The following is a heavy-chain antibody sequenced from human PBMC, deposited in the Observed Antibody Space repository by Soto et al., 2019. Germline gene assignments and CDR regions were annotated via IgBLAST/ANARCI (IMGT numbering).Heavy chain of an antibody. J-gene: IGHJ6*02. V-gene: IGHV1-3*01. Sequence: ASVKVSCKASGYTFTSYAMHWVRQAPGQRLEWMGWINAGNGNTKYSQKFQGRVTITRDTSASTAYMELSSLRSEDTAVYYCARENLSTTVDYYHARMDVWGQGTAVTVSS. D-gene: IGHD4-17*01. CDR3: ARENLSTTVDYYHARMDV. CDR1: GYTFTSYA. CDR2: INAGNGNT.